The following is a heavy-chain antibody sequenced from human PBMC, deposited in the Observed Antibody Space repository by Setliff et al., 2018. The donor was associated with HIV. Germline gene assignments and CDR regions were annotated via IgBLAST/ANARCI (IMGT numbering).Heavy chain of an antibody. CDR2: ISFDATGK. CDR3: VRDENKQLGYN. V-gene: IGHV3-30*04. CDR1: GFAFDTYA. Sequence: PGGSLRLSCAASGFAFDTYAMNWVRQAPGKGLEWVSLISFDATGKVYVDSVEGRFTISRDNAKNTLYLQMNSLTAEDTAVYYCVRDENKQLGYNWGQGTLVTVSS. J-gene: IGHJ4*02. D-gene: IGHD6-6*01.